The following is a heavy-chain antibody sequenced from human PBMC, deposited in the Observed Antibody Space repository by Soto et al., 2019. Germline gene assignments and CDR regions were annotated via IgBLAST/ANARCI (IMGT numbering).Heavy chain of an antibody. Sequence: PGGSLRLSCAASGFTFSSYAMHWVRQAPGKGPEWVTLISYDGNNKYYADSVKGRFTISRDNYKNTLYLQMNSLRAEDTAVYYCARDPGDWSGDYWGQGTLVTVSS. V-gene: IGHV3-30-3*01. J-gene: IGHJ4*02. CDR1: GFTFSSYA. CDR2: ISYDGNNK. D-gene: IGHD3-9*01. CDR3: ARDPGDWSGDY.